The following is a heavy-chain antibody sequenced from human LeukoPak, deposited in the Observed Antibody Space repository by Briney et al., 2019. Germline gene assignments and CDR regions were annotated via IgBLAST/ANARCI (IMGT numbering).Heavy chain of an antibody. CDR3: ATASFDY. CDR2: INPSGGYT. D-gene: IGHD2-15*01. J-gene: IGHJ4*02. Sequence: ASVKVSCKASGYDFTNYYIHCVRQAPGQGLEWLGIINPSGGYTSYAQQFQGRLTMTMDMSRTTVYMELTSLSSEDTAIYYCATASFDYWGQGTLVTVYS. V-gene: IGHV1-46*01. CDR1: GYDFTNYY.